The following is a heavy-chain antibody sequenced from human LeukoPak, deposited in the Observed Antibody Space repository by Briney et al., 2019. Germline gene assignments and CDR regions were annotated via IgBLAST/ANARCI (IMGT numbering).Heavy chain of an antibody. CDR3: ARGMITHYFDY. J-gene: IGHJ4*02. V-gene: IGHV4-31*03. CDR2: IYYSGST. Sequence: PSETLSLTCTVSGGSISSGGYYWSWIRQHPGKGLEWIGYIYYSGSTYYNPSLKSRVTISVDTSKNQFSLKLSSVTAADTAVYYCARGMITHYFDYWGQGTLVTVSS. D-gene: IGHD3-16*01. CDR1: GGSISSGGYY.